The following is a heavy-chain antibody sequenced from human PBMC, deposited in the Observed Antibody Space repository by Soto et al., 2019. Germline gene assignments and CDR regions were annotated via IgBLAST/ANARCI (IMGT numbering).Heavy chain of an antibody. V-gene: IGHV5-51*01. Sequence: GESLKISCKGSGYSFTSYWIGWVRQMPGKGLEWMGIIYPGDSDTRYSPSFQGQVTISADKSISTAYLQWSSLKASDTAMYYCARHPCEYCSGGSCYPERPAPTRFDRWGQGTLVTVSS. CDR2: IYPGDSDT. J-gene: IGHJ5*02. CDR3: ARHPCEYCSGGSCYPERPAPTRFDR. D-gene: IGHD2-15*01. CDR1: GYSFTSYW.